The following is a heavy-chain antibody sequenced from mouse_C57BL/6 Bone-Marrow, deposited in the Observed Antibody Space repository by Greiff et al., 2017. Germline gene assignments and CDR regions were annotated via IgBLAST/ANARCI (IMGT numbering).Heavy chain of an antibody. CDR2: IYPGGGYT. CDR3: GRGDYDGSSFAY. CDR1: GYTFTNYW. V-gene: IGHV1-63*01. J-gene: IGHJ3*01. Sequence: QVQLQQSGAELVRPGTSVKMSCKASGYTFTNYWIGWAKQRPGHGLEWIGDIYPGGGYTNYNEKVKGKATLTADKSSSTAYMQFSSLTSEDAAIYYCGRGDYDGSSFAYWGQGTLVTVSA. D-gene: IGHD1-1*01.